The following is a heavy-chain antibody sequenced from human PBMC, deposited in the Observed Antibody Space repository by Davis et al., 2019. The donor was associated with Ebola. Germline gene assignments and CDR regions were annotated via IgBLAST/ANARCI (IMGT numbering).Heavy chain of an antibody. V-gene: IGHV3-23*01. CDR2: ISGSGGST. Sequence: GESLKISCAASGFTFSSYGMHWVRQAPGKGLEWVASISGSGGSTYYGDSVKGRFTFSRDNSKNTMYLQMNSLRVDDTAIYYCTRGRGGSSWEVLWGQGTLVTVSS. CDR3: TRGRGGSSWEVL. CDR1: GFTFSSYG. J-gene: IGHJ1*01. D-gene: IGHD6-13*01.